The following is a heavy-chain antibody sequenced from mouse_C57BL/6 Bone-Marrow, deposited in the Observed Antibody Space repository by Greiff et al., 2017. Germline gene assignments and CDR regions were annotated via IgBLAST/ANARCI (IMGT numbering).Heavy chain of an antibody. CDR1: GFSFNTYA. J-gene: IGHJ4*01. CDR2: IRSKRNNYAT. Sequence: EVQGVESGGGLVQPKGSLKLSCAASGFSFNTYAMNWVRQAPGQGLEGVARIRSKRNNYATYYADSVKDRFTISRDDSESMLYLQMNNLKTEDTAMYYCVRHEKGLRQVYAMDYWGQGTSVTVSS. CDR3: VRHEKGLRQVYAMDY. D-gene: IGHD2-4*01. V-gene: IGHV10-1*01.